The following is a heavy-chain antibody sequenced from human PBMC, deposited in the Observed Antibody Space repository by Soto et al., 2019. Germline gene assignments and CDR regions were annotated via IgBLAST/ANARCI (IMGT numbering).Heavy chain of an antibody. D-gene: IGHD6-19*01. J-gene: IGHJ4*02. Sequence: QVQLQESGPGLVKPSGTLSLTCAVSGGSISSSNWWSWVRQSPGKGLEWIGEIYHSGSTNYNPSLKSGVTISVDKSKNQFSLKLSSVTAADTAVYYCARINNSAWQTIDYWGQGTLVTVSS. CDR3: ARINNSAWQTIDY. CDR2: IYHSGST. CDR1: GGSISSSNW. V-gene: IGHV4-4*02.